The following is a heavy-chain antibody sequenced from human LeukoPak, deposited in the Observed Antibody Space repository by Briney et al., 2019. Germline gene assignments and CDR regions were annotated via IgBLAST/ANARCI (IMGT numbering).Heavy chain of an antibody. D-gene: IGHD6-19*01. J-gene: IGHJ4*02. CDR1: GFTVISDY. CDR3: ARAGHSSGWYTASDS. V-gene: IGHV3-53*01. Sequence: PGGSLRLSCAASGFTVISDYMSWVRQAPGKGLEWVSVIYSGGGTYYTDSVRGRFTISRDNSKNTLYLQMNSLRVDDTATYYCARAGHSSGWYTASDSWGQGTLVTVSS. CDR2: IYSGGGT.